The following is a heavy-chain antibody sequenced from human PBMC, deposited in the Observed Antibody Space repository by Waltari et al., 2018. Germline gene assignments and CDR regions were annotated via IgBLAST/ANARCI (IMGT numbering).Heavy chain of an antibody. D-gene: IGHD5-12*01. CDR2: IGANGVGT. V-gene: IGHV3-23*01. Sequence: EVQLLESGGGLVQPGGSLRLSCAASGFAFSNLAMSWVRQAPGKGLEWVSSIGANGVGTYYADSVKGRFTISRDNPKNTLYLQMNSLRVEDTALFYCGTSNRGDYDYRYWGQGAQVTVSS. J-gene: IGHJ4*02. CDR1: GFAFSNLA. CDR3: GTSNRGDYDYRY.